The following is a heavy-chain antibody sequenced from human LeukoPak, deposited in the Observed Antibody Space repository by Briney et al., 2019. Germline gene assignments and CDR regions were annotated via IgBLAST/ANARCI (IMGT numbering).Heavy chain of an antibody. D-gene: IGHD2-15*01. CDR2: INHSGRT. CDR3: ARPLGYCSDSRCPQSWFDP. CDR1: GGSFSGYY. Sequence: SETLSLTCAVSGGSFSGYYWTWIRQPPGKGLEWVGEINHSGRTNYNPSLKSRVIMSVDTSKNQFSLKLSSVTAADTAVYYCARPLGYCSDSRCPQSWFDPWGQGTLVTVSS. J-gene: IGHJ5*02. V-gene: IGHV4-34*01.